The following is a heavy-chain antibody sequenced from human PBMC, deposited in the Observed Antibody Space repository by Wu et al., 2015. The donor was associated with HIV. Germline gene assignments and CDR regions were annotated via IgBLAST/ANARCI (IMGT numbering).Heavy chain of an antibody. CDR1: GYTFTGYY. J-gene: IGHJ4*02. D-gene: IGHD3-10*01. V-gene: IGHV1-2*02. CDR3: ARAPSITMVRGVMFLVY. CDR2: INPNSGGT. Sequence: QVQLVQSGAEVKKPGASVKVSCKASGYTFTGYYMHWVRQAPGQGLEWMGWINPNSGGTNYAQKFQGRVTMTRDTSISTAYMELSRLRSDDTAVYYCARAPSITMVRGVMFLVYWGQGTLVTVSS.